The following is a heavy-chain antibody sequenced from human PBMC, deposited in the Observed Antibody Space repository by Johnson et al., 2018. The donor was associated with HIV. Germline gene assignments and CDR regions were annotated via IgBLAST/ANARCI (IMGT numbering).Heavy chain of an antibody. D-gene: IGHD6-13*01. CDR1: GFTFSNAW. CDR3: ARELCISSSSWYKGIDAFDI. CDR2: IKTKTDGGTT. V-gene: IGHV3-15*01. Sequence: VQLVESGGGVVQPGRSLRLSCAASGFTFSNAWMSWVRQAPGKGLEWVGRIKTKTDGGTTDYAAPVKGRFSISSDDSKNTLYLQMNSLRTEDTALYYCARELCISSSSWYKGIDAFDIWGQGTKVTVSS. J-gene: IGHJ3*02.